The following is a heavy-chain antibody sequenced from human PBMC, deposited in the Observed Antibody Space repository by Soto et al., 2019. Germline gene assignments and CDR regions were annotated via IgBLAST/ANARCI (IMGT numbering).Heavy chain of an antibody. J-gene: IGHJ4*02. V-gene: IGHV4-59*01. Sequence: SETLSLTCAVAGGSISSYYWSWIRQPPGKGLEWIGYIYYSGSTNYNPSLKSRVTISVDTSKNQFSLKLSSVTAADTAVYYCAREGDYDYVWGSYTWDYWGQGTLVTVS. CDR3: AREGDYDYVWGSYTWDY. CDR1: GGSISSYY. D-gene: IGHD3-16*01. CDR2: IYYSGST.